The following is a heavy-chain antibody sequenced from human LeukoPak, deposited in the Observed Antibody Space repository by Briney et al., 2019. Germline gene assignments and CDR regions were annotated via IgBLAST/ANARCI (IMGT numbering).Heavy chain of an antibody. CDR1: GYTFTGYY. V-gene: IGHV1-2*02. Sequence: ASVKVSCKASGYTFTGYYMHWVRQAPGQGLEWMGWINPHSGGTDHAQKFQGRVTMTRDTSTSTVYMELSSLRSEDTAVYYCARGVIAARPPGDYWGQGTLVTVSS. D-gene: IGHD6-6*01. J-gene: IGHJ4*02. CDR2: INPHSGGT. CDR3: ARGVIAARPPGDY.